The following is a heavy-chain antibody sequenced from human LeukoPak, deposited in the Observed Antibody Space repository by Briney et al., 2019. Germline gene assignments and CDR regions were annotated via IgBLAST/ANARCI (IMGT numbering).Heavy chain of an antibody. CDR1: GFTFSSYG. J-gene: IGHJ4*02. CDR2: IRYDGSNK. D-gene: IGHD2-15*01. V-gene: IGHV3-30*02. CDR3: AKGVAQVFDY. Sequence: SGGSLRLSCAASGFTFSSYGMHWVRQAPGKGLEWVAFIRYDGSNKYYADSVKGRFTISRDNSKNTLYLQMNSLRAEDTAVYYCAKGVAQVFDYWGQGTLVTVSS.